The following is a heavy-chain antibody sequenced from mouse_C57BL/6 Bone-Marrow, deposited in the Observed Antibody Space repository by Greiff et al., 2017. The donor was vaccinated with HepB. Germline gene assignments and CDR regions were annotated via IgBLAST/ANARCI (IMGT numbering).Heavy chain of an antibody. CDR1: GYTFTSYW. V-gene: IGHV1-55*01. D-gene: IGHD2-5*01. CDR3: ARNLSNCDYAMDY. J-gene: IGHJ4*01. CDR2: IYPGSGST. Sequence: VQLQQPGAELVKPGASVKMSCKASGYTFTSYWITWVKQRPGQGLEWIGDIYPGSGSTNYNEKFKSKATLTVDTSSSTAYMQLSSLTSEDSAVYYCARNLSNCDYAMDYWGQGTSVTVSS.